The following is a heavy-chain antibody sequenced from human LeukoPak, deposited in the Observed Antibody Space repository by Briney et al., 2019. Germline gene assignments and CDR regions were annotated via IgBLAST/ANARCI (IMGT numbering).Heavy chain of an antibody. D-gene: IGHD2-2*01. J-gene: IGHJ6*02. CDR2: ISSSGSTI. Sequence: GGSLRLSCAASGFTFSSYEMNWVRQAPGKGLEWVSYISSSGSTIYYADSVKGRFTISRDNAKNSLYLQMNSLRAEDTAVYYCAREGGYCSSTSCGAPYYYGMDVWGQGTTVTVSS. CDR1: GFTFSSYE. CDR3: AREGGYCSSTSCGAPYYYGMDV. V-gene: IGHV3-48*03.